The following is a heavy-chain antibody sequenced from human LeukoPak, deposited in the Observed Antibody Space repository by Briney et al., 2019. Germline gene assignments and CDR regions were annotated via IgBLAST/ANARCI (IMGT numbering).Heavy chain of an antibody. J-gene: IGHJ4*02. Sequence: SETLSLTCSVSGGSISSSNYYWSWIRQPAGKGLEWIGYIYYSGSTNYNPSLKSRVTISVDTSKNQFSLKLSSVTAADTAVYYCARVSGEFDYWGQGTLVTVSS. V-gene: IGHV4-61*10. CDR2: IYYSGST. CDR3: ARVSGEFDY. CDR1: GGSISSSNYY. D-gene: IGHD3-10*01.